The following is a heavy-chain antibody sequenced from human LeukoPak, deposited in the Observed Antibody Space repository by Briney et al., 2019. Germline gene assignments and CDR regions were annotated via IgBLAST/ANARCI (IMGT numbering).Heavy chain of an antibody. V-gene: IGHV3-23*01. Sequence: PGGSLRLSCAASGIPISDYYMTWIRQAPGKGLEWVSAISGSGGSTYYADSVKGRFTISRDNSKNTLYLQMNSLRAEDTAVYYCAKVIGWLHPDYWGQGTLVTVSS. D-gene: IGHD5-24*01. CDR1: GIPISDYY. CDR3: AKVIGWLHPDY. J-gene: IGHJ4*02. CDR2: ISGSGGST.